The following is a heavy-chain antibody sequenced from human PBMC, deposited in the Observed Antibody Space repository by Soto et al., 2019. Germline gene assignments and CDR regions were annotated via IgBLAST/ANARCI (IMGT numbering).Heavy chain of an antibody. Sequence: SETLSLTCTVSGGSISSYYWSWIRQPPGKGLEWIGYIYYSGSTNYNPSLKSRVTISVDTSKNQFSLKLSSVTAADTAVYYCARLGGYFQAFDSWGQGTLVTVSS. CDR3: ARLGGYFQAFDS. D-gene: IGHD3-22*01. V-gene: IGHV4-59*08. J-gene: IGHJ4*02. CDR2: IYYSGST. CDR1: GGSISSYY.